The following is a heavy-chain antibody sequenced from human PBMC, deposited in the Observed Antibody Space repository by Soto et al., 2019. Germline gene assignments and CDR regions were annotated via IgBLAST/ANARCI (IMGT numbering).Heavy chain of an antibody. Sequence: QVQLVESGGGVVQPGRSLRLSCAASGFTFSRYGMHWVRQAPGKGLEWVALISYVGSKTYYADSVKGRFTISRDNSKNTLYLQRSSLRVEDTAVYYCAKVRLRDYSLGYVFDSWGQGTLVTVSS. CDR1: GFTFSRYG. J-gene: IGHJ4*02. V-gene: IGHV3-30*18. D-gene: IGHD5-18*01. CDR3: AKVRLRDYSLGYVFDS. CDR2: ISYVGSKT.